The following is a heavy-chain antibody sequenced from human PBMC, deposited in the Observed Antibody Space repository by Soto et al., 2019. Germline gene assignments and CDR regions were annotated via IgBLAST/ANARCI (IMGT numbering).Heavy chain of an antibody. CDR2: IYSGGST. CDR3: ARDAIAAAGTLDY. D-gene: IGHD6-13*01. Sequence: GGSLRLSCAASGFTFSSNYMSWVRQAPGKGLEWVSVIYSGGSTCYADSVKGRSTISRDNSKNTLYLQMNSLRAEDTAVYYCARDAIAAAGTLDYWGQGTLVTVSS. V-gene: IGHV3-53*01. J-gene: IGHJ4*02. CDR1: GFTFSSNY.